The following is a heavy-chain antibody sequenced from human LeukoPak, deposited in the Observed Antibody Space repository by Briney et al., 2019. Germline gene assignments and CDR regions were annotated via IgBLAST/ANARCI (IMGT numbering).Heavy chain of an antibody. V-gene: IGHV4-28*01. CDR3: ARSSGSYFGLDY. Sequence: SETLSLTCAVSGYSIRTSNWWGWIRQPPGKGLEWIGYIYYSGSTHYNPSLKSRVTMSVDTSKNQFTLRLSSVTAVDTAVYFCARSSGSYFGLDYWGQGTLVAVSS. CDR1: GYSIRTSNW. D-gene: IGHD1-26*01. CDR2: IYYSGST. J-gene: IGHJ4*02.